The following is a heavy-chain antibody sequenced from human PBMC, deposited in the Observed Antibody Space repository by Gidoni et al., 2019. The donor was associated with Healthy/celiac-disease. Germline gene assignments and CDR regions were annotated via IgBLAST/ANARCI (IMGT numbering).Heavy chain of an antibody. J-gene: IGHJ3*02. V-gene: IGHV3-53*01. CDR2: IYSGGST. D-gene: IGHD6-19*01. Sequence: EVQLVESGGGLIQPGGSMRLSCAASGFTVSSNYMSWVRQAPGKGLEWFSVIYSGGSTYYAGSVKGRFTISRDNSKNTLYLQMNSLRAEDTAVYYCARAVAGTLAFDIWGQGTMVTVSS. CDR3: ARAVAGTLAFDI. CDR1: GFTVSSNY.